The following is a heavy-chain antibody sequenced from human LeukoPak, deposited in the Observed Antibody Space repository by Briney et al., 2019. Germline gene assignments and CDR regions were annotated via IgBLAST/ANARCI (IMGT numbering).Heavy chain of an antibody. Sequence: ASVKVSCKASGCTFTGYYKHWVRQAPAQGLEWMGRIIPNSGGTNYAQKFQSRVTMTRDTSISTAYMELSRLRSDDTAVYYCARDVSGSYYAYWGQGTLVTVSS. V-gene: IGHV1-2*06. CDR3: ARDVSGSYYAY. J-gene: IGHJ4*02. CDR1: GCTFTGYY. D-gene: IGHD1-26*01. CDR2: IIPNSGGT.